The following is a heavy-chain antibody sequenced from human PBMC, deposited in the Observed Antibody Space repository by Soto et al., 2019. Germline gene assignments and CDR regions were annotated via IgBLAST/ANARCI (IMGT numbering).Heavy chain of an antibody. V-gene: IGHV5-51*01. J-gene: IGHJ6*02. CDR1: GYSFTSYW. Sequence: GESLKISCKGSGYSFTSYWIVWVRQMPGKGLEWMGIIYPGDSDTRYSPSFQGQVTISADKSISTAYLQWSSLKASDTAMYYCARLSCSSTSCYQAYYYYYGMDVWGQGTTVTVS. D-gene: IGHD2-2*01. CDR2: IYPGDSDT. CDR3: ARLSCSSTSCYQAYYYYYGMDV.